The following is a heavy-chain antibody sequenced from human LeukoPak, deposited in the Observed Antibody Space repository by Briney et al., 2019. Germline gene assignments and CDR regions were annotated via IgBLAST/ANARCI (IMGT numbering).Heavy chain of an antibody. D-gene: IGHD3-22*01. V-gene: IGHV3-21*01. Sequence: GGSLRLSCAASGFTFSSYSMNWVRQAPGKGLEWVSSISSSSSYIYYADSVKGRFTISRDNAKNLLYLQMNSLRAEDTAVYYCARDYDSSGYSNFFDYWGQGALVTVSA. CDR1: GFTFSSYS. CDR2: ISSSSSYI. CDR3: ARDYDSSGYSNFFDY. J-gene: IGHJ4*02.